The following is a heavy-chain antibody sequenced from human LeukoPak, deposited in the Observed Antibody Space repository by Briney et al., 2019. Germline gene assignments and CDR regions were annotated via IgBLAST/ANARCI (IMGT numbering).Heavy chain of an antibody. CDR3: ARGPRRYCSGGSCPYFDY. J-gene: IGHJ4*02. CDR2: MSYSGRS. Sequence: PSETLSLTCTVSGGSISSDYWSWFRQPPGKELEWIGYMSYSGRSNYNPSLKSRVTISVDTSKNQFSLKLSSVTAADTAVYYCARGPRRYCSGGSCPYFDYWGQGTLVTVSS. V-gene: IGHV4-59*12. D-gene: IGHD2-15*01. CDR1: GGSISSDY.